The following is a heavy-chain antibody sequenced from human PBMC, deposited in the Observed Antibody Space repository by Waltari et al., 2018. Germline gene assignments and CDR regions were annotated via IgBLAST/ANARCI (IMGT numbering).Heavy chain of an antibody. CDR2: INHSGST. Sequence: QVQLQQWGAGLLKPSETLSLTCAVYGGSFSGYYWSWIRQPPGKGLEWIGEINHSGSTNYNPSLKSRVPISVDTSKNQFSLKLSSVTAADTAVYYCARVIEGNSYAFDIWGQGTMVTVSS. D-gene: IGHD1-7*01. CDR3: ARVIEGNSYAFDI. CDR1: GGSFSGYY. V-gene: IGHV4-34*01. J-gene: IGHJ3*02.